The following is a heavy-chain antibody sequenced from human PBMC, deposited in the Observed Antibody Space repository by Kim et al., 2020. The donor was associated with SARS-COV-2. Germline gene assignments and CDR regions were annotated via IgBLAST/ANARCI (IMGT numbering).Heavy chain of an antibody. CDR2: QDGSEK. CDR3: LAFADY. D-gene: IGHD3-3*01. Sequence: QDGSEKYYVDSVKGRFTISRDNAKNSLYLQMNSLRAEDTAVYYCLAFADYWGQGTLVTVSS. V-gene: IGHV3-7*01. J-gene: IGHJ4*02.